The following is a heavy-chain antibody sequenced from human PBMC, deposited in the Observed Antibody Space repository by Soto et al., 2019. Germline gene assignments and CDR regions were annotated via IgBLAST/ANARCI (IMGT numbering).Heavy chain of an antibody. CDR1: GCTCSSYS. CDR2: ISWNSGSI. D-gene: IGHD2-2*01. V-gene: IGHV3-9*01. CDR3: AKSCSSNSCHTSYYYYYMDV. Sequence: PGGSLRLSYAASGCTCSSYSMNWVRQDPGKGLEWVSGISWNSGSIGYADSVKGRFTISRDNAKNSLYLQMNSLRAEDTALYYCAKSCSSNSCHTSYYYYYMDVWGKGTTVTVSS. J-gene: IGHJ6*03.